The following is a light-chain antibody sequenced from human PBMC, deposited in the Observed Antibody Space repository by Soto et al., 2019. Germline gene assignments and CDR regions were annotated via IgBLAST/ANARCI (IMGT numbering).Light chain of an antibody. Sequence: ESVLTQSPGALSLSQGERATLSCRASQSVSSSYLAWYQQKPGQAPRLLIYGASSRATGIPDRFSGSGSGTDFTLTISRLEPEDFAVYYCQQYGSSPRTFGQGTKV. CDR2: GAS. CDR3: QQYGSSPRT. J-gene: IGKJ1*01. CDR1: QSVSSSY. V-gene: IGKV3-20*01.